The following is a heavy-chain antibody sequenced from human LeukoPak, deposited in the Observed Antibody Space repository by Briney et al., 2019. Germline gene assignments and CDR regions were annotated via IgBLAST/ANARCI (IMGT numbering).Heavy chain of an antibody. J-gene: IGHJ4*02. CDR3: ARGARDGYIIDY. Sequence: KPGGSLRLSCAASGFTFSSYSMNWVRQAPGKGLEWVSSISSSSSYIYYADSVKGRFTISRDNAKNSLYLQMNSLRAEDTAVYYCARGARDGYIIDYWGQGTLVTVSS. CDR1: GFTFSSYS. V-gene: IGHV3-21*01. CDR2: ISSSSSYI. D-gene: IGHD5-24*01.